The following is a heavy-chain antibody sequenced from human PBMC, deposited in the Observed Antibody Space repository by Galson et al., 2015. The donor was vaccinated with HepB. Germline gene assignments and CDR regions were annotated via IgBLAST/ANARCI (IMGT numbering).Heavy chain of an antibody. CDR3: AAGYYYGDLGRD. J-gene: IGHJ4*02. D-gene: IGHD3-22*01. CDR1: GFAFSNYV. V-gene: IGHV3-23*01. Sequence: SLRLSCAASGFAFSNYVMSWVRQAPGKGLEWVSTISASGDDTYYADPVKGRFTISRDNSKNTLNVQMNSLRADDTAVYSCAAGYYYGDLGRDWGQGTLVIVSS. CDR2: ISASGDDT.